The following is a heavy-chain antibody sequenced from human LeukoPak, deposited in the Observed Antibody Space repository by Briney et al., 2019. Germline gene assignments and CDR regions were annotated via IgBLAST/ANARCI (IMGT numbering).Heavy chain of an antibody. Sequence: GGSLRRSCAASGFTFSSYAMHWVREAPGKGLEWVAVISYDGSNKYYADSVKGRFTISRDNSKNTLYLQMNSLRAEDTAVYYCARDLDDSSSYYYDYWGQGTLVTVSS. CDR1: GFTFSSYA. V-gene: IGHV3-30*04. D-gene: IGHD3-22*01. CDR3: ARDLDDSSSYYYDY. CDR2: ISYDGSNK. J-gene: IGHJ4*02.